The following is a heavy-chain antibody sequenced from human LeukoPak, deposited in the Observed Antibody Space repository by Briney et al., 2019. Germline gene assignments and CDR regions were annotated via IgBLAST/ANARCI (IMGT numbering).Heavy chain of an antibody. Sequence: GESLKISCKGSGYSFTSYWISWVRQMPGKGREWMGRIDPSDSYTNYSPSFQGHVTISADKSISTAYLQWSSLKASDTAMYYCASHSSGWSIWDYWGQGTLVTVSS. CDR1: GYSFTSYW. D-gene: IGHD6-19*01. CDR3: ASHSSGWSIWDY. V-gene: IGHV5-10-1*01. CDR2: IDPSDSYT. J-gene: IGHJ4*02.